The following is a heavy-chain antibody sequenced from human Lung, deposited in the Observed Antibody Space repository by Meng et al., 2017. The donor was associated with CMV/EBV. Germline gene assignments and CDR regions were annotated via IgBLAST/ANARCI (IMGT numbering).Heavy chain of an antibody. CDR1: GYTFTSYY. CDR2: INPSGGST. CDR3: ARDRERGYSYGIINY. V-gene: IGHV1-46*01. D-gene: IGHD5-18*01. J-gene: IGHJ4*02. Sequence: SVKVSXKASGYTFTSYYVHWVRQAPGQGLEWMGIINPSGGSTSYAQKFQGRVTMTRDTSTSTVYMELSSLRSEDTAVYYCARDRERGYSYGIINYWGQGTLVTVSS.